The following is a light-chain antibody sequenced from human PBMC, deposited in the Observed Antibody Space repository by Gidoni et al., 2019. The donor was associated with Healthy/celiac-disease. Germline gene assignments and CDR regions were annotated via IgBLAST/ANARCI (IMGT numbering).Light chain of an antibody. CDR3: QAWDSSTLVV. Sequence: SYELNQPPSVSVSPGQTASITCSGDKLGDKYACWYQQKPGQSPVLVIYQDSKRPSGIPERFSGSNSGNTATLTISGTQAMDEADYYCQAWDSSTLVVFGGGTKLTVL. V-gene: IGLV3-1*01. CDR2: QDS. J-gene: IGLJ2*01. CDR1: KLGDKY.